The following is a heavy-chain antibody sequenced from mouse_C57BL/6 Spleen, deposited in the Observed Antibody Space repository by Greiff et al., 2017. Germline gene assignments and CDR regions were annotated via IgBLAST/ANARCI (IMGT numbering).Heavy chain of an antibody. Sequence: VQVVESGPELVKPGASVKISCKASGYAFSSSWMNWVKQRPGKGLEWIGRIYPGDGDTNYNGKFKGKATLTADKSSSTAYMQLSRLTSEDSAVYCGAVGHYYAMDYWGQGTSVTVSP. V-gene: IGHV1-82*01. D-gene: IGHD4-1*01. CDR1: GYAFSSSW. CDR2: IYPGDGDT. CDR3: AVGHYYAMDY. J-gene: IGHJ4*01.